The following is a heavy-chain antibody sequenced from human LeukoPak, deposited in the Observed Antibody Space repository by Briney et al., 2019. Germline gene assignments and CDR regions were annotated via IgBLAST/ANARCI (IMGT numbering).Heavy chain of an antibody. Sequence: ASVTVSCKASGYTFTSYDINWVRQAPGQGLEWMGWMNPNSGNTGYAQKFQGRVTITRKTSISTAYMELSSLRSEDTAVYYCAKGGDILTGYCDYWGQGTLVTVSS. J-gene: IGHJ4*02. V-gene: IGHV1-8*03. D-gene: IGHD3-9*01. CDR3: AKGGDILTGYCDY. CDR2: MNPNSGNT. CDR1: GYTFTSYD.